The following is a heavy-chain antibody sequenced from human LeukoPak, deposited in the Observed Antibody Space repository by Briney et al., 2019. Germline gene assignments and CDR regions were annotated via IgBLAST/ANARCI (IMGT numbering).Heavy chain of an antibody. Sequence: GGSLRLSCAASGFTFSSYWMDWVRQAPGEGLEWVANIKQDGSNKYYVDSVKGRFTISRDNSKNTVFLQMNSLRVEDTAVYYCAKGAAAQGSFDNWGQGTLVTVSS. J-gene: IGHJ4*02. CDR1: GFTFSSYW. D-gene: IGHD2-2*01. CDR3: AKGAAAQGSFDN. CDR2: IKQDGSNK. V-gene: IGHV3-7*02.